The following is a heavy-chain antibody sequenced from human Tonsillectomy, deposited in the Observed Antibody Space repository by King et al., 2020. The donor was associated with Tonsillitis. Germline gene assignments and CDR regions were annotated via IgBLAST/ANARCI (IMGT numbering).Heavy chain of an antibody. CDR3: VRDPNYYGSGTDGLDY. J-gene: IGHJ4*02. CDR1: GFNFSDHY. Sequence: VQLVESGGGLVKPGGSLRLSCAASGFNFSDHYMSWIRQAPGKGLEWISYISTSRDYTNYADSVKGRFTISRDNAKNSLYLQMNSLRVEDTAVYYCVRDPNYYGSGTDGLDYWGQGALVTVSS. CDR2: ISTSRDYT. D-gene: IGHD3-10*01. V-gene: IGHV3-11*06.